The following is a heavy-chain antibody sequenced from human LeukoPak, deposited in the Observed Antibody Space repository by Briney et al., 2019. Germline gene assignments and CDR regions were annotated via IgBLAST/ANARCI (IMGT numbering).Heavy chain of an antibody. CDR3: AKVLVAAAGTVYYYYGMDV. J-gene: IGHJ6*02. V-gene: IGHV3-23*01. Sequence: GGSLRLSCAASGFTFISYAMSWVRQAPGKGLEWVSAISGSGGSTYYADSVKGRFTISRDNSKNTLYLQMNSLRAEDTAVYYCAKVLVAAAGTVYYYYGMDVWGQGTTVTVSS. CDR1: GFTFISYA. D-gene: IGHD6-13*01. CDR2: ISGSGGST.